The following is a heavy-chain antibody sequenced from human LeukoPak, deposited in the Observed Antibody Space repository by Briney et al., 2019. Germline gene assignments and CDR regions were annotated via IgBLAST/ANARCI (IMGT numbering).Heavy chain of an antibody. V-gene: IGHV1-2*02. D-gene: IGHD3-16*01. Sequence: ASVKVSCKASGYTFTGYYMHWARQAPGQGLEWMGWINPNSGGTNYAQKFQGRVTMTRDTSISTAYMELSRLRSDDTAVYYCAKAFRSGGNDAFDIWGQGTMVTVSS. CDR2: INPNSGGT. J-gene: IGHJ3*02. CDR3: AKAFRSGGNDAFDI. CDR1: GYTFTGYY.